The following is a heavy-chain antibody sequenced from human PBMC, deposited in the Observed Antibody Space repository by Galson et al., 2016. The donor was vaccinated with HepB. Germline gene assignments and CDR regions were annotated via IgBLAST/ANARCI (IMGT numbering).Heavy chain of an antibody. CDR3: ARGDSSWGYWYFDL. V-gene: IGHV4-61*01. Sequence: ATLSLTCTVSGGSVSSGSYYWSWIRQPPGKGLEWIGYIYYSGSTNYNPSLKSRVTISVDTSKNQFSLKLSSVTAADTAVYYCARGDSSWGYWYFDLWGRGTLVTVSS. CDR1: GGSVSSGSYY. CDR2: IYYSGST. D-gene: IGHD6-13*01. J-gene: IGHJ2*01.